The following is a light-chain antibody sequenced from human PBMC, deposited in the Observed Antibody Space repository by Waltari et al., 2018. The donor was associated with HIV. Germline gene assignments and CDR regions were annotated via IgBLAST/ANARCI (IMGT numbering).Light chain of an antibody. Sequence: QSALTQPPSASGSPGQSVTISCTGTSSDVGGYNYVSWYQQYPGKAPKLIIYEVNKRPSVVPDRFSGSKSGNTASLTVSGLQGDDEADYYCSSYAGSKNLVLGGGTKLTVL. J-gene: IGLJ3*02. V-gene: IGLV2-8*01. CDR2: EVN. CDR1: SSDVGGYNY. CDR3: SSYAGSKNLV.